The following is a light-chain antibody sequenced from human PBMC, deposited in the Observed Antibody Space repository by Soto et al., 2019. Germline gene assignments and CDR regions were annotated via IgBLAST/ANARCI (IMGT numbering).Light chain of an antibody. CDR1: QSVYSSY. V-gene: IGKV3-20*01. Sequence: EIVLTQSPGTLSLSPGERATLSCRASQSVYSSYLAWYQQKPGQAPRLLIYGASSRATGIPDRFSGSGSGTDFTIIISRLEPDDFAVYYCQQYGTSPSTFGPGTKVDIK. CDR3: QQYGTSPST. CDR2: GAS. J-gene: IGKJ3*01.